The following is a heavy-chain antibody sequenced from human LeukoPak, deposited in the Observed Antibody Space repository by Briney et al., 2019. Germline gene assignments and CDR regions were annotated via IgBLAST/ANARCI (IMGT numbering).Heavy chain of an antibody. V-gene: IGHV5-51*01. CDR3: ARQGYDYHYYYMDV. CDR2: IYPGDSDT. Sequence: GESLKISCQGSGSTFSSYWIGWVRQLPGKGLEWMGIIYPGDSDTIYSPSFRGQVTISADKSADSTYLQWASPKASDSGTYYCARQGYDYHYYYMDVWGKGTTVTVSS. D-gene: IGHD3-3*01. J-gene: IGHJ6*03. CDR1: GSTFSSYW.